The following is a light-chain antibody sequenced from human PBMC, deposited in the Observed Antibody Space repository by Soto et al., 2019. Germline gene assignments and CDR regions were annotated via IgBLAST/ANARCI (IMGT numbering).Light chain of an antibody. Sequence: QSVLTQPASVSGSPGQSITISCTGNSSDVGSYNLVSWYQQHPGKAPKLMIYEVSKRPSGVSNRFSGSKSGNTASLTISGLQAEDEADYYCCSYAGSSTSPYVFGTGTKLTVL. CDR1: SSDVGSYNL. CDR2: EVS. J-gene: IGLJ1*01. V-gene: IGLV2-23*02. CDR3: CSYAGSSTSPYV.